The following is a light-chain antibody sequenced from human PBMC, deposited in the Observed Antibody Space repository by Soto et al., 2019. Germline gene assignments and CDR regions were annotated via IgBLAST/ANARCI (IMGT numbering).Light chain of an antibody. Sequence: DIQMTQSPSSLSASVRDRVTITCRASQNIRGYLNWYQQKPGKAPKLLIYAASTLQSGVPSRFSGSGSGTDFTLTISCLQSEDFATYYCQQYYSYPRTFGQGTKVDIK. J-gene: IGKJ1*01. CDR2: AAS. CDR1: QNIRGY. V-gene: IGKV1-39*01. CDR3: QQYYSYPRT.